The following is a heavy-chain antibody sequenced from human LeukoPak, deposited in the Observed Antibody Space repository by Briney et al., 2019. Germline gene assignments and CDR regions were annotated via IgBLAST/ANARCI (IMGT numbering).Heavy chain of an antibody. D-gene: IGHD1-26*01. CDR3: AKNRGAGSHYYYHMNV. CDR2: ISGSGGGT. V-gene: IGHV3-23*01. Sequence: GGSLRLSCAASGFTFSTYAMSWVRQAAGKGLEWVSLISGSGGGTYYADSVKGRFTISSDNSKNTLYLQLNSLSVEDTAVYYCAKNRGAGSHYYYHMNVWGKGTTVTVSS. J-gene: IGHJ6*03. CDR1: GFTFSTYA.